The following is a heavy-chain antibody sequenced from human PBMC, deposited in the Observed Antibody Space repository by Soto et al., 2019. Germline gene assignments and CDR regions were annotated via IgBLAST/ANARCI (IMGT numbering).Heavy chain of an antibody. D-gene: IGHD2-15*01. CDR3: ARLLGYCSGGSCYGPAARPFDAFEI. J-gene: IGHJ3*02. CDR2: ITPIFGTA. Sequence: SVKVSCKASGGTFSSYAISWVRQAPGQGLEWMGGITPIFGTANYAQKFQGRVTITADESTSTAYMELSILRSEDTAVYYCARLLGYCSGGSCYGPAARPFDAFEIWGQGTMVTVSS. CDR1: GGTFSSYA. V-gene: IGHV1-69*13.